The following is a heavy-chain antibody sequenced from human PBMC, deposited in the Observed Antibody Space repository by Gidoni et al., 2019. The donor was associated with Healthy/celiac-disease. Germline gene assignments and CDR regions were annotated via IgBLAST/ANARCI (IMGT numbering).Heavy chain of an antibody. CDR2: IRSKAYGGTT. V-gene: IGHV3-49*05. J-gene: IGHJ4*02. CDR3: TRVSSGYYYEGDYFDY. CDR1: GFTFGDYA. Sequence: EVQLVESGGGLVKPGRSLRLSCPASGFTFGDYAMSWFRQAPGKGLEWVVFIRSKAYGGTTEYAASVKGRFTISRDDSKSIAYLQMNSLKTEDTAVYYCTRVSSGYYYEGDYFDYWGQGTLVTVSS. D-gene: IGHD3-22*01.